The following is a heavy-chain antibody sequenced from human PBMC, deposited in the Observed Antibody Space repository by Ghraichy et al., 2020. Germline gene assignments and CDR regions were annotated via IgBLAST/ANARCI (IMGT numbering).Heavy chain of an antibody. V-gene: IGHV1-69*13. CDR2: IIPIFGTA. D-gene: IGHD6-13*01. CDR3: ANWPFSIAAAGTTDWFDP. Sequence: SVKVSCKASGGTFSSYAISWVRQAPGQGLEWMGGIIPIFGTANYAQKFQGRVTITADESTSTAYMELSSLRSEDTAVYYCANWPFSIAAAGTTDWFDPWGQGTLVTVS. J-gene: IGHJ5*02. CDR1: GGTFSSYA.